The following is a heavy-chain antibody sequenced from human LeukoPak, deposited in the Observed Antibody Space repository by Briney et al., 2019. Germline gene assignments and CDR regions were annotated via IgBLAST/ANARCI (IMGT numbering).Heavy chain of an antibody. CDR1: GYTFTGYY. CDR2: INPNSGGT. Sequence: ASVKVSCKASGYTFTGYYMHWVRQAPGQGLEWMGWINPNSGGTNYAQKFQGRVTMTRDTSISTAYMELSRLRSDDTAVYYCARGPWGVYYYYMDVWGKGTTVTVSS. D-gene: IGHD7-27*01. J-gene: IGHJ6*03. V-gene: IGHV1-2*02. CDR3: ARGPWGVYYYYMDV.